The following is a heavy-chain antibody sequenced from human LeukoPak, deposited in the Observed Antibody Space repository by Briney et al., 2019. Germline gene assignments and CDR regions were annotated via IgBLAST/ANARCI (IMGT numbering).Heavy chain of an antibody. Sequence: GASVKVPCKASGGTFGSYAISWVRQAPGQGLEWMGGIIPIFGTANYAQKFQGRVTITADKSTSTAYMELSSLRSEDTAVYYCGYSQTYYYYFHMDVWGKGTTVTVS. CDR3: GYSQTYYYYFHMDV. CDR2: IIPIFGTA. J-gene: IGHJ6*03. D-gene: IGHD5-18*01. CDR1: GGTFGSYA. V-gene: IGHV1-69*06.